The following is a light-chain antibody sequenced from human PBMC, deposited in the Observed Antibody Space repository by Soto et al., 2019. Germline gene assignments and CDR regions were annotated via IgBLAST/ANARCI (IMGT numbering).Light chain of an antibody. CDR1: QSISSW. J-gene: IGKJ1*01. Sequence: DIQMTQSPSTLSASVGDRVTITCRASQSISSWLAWYQQKPGKAPKVLIYDASSLESGVPSRFSGSVSGTEFTLTISSLQPEDFATYYCQQYSSYWTFGQGTKVEIK. CDR2: DAS. CDR3: QQYSSYWT. V-gene: IGKV1-5*01.